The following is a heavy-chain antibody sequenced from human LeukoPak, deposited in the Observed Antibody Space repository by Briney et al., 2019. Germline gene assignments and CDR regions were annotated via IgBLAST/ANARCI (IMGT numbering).Heavy chain of an antibody. CDR1: GGSIGSSSYY. V-gene: IGHV4-39*07. CDR3: ARAVEEDFWSGEATFDY. CDR2: IYYSGST. J-gene: IGHJ4*02. D-gene: IGHD3-3*01. Sequence: SETLSLTCTVSGGSIGSSSYYWGWIRQPPGKGLEWIGSIYYSGSTYYNPSLKSRVTISVDTSKNQFSLKLSSVTAADTAVYYCARAVEEDFWSGEATFDYWGQGTLVTVSS.